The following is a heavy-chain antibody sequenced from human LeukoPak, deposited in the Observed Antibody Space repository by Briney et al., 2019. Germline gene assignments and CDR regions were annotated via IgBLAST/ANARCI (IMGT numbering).Heavy chain of an antibody. J-gene: IGHJ4*02. CDR1: GFTFSSCG. CDR2: ISYDGSNK. D-gene: IGHD3-3*01. CDR3: AREGALRFLEWLFGY. Sequence: PGGSLRLSCAASGFTFSSCGMHWVRQAPGKGLEWVAVISYDGSNKYYADSVKGRFTISRDNSKNTLYLQMNSLRAEDTAVYYCAREGALRFLEWLFGYWGQGTLVTVSS. V-gene: IGHV3-30*03.